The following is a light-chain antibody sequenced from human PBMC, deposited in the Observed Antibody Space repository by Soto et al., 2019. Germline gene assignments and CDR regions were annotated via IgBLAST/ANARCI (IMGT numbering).Light chain of an antibody. J-gene: IGKJ3*01. Sequence: DIVMTQSPDSLAVSLGERATINCKSSQSVLYSSNNKNYLAWYQQKPGQPPKLLIYWASTRESGVPDRFSGSGSGTDFTRTISSLQAEDVAVYYCQQYYSTPRTVGPGTKVDIK. V-gene: IGKV4-1*01. CDR3: QQYYSTPRT. CDR1: QSVLYSSNNKNY. CDR2: WAS.